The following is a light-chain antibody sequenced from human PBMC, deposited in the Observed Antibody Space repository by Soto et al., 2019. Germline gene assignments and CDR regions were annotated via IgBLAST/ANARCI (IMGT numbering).Light chain of an antibody. Sequence: QSALTQPRSVSGSPGQSVTISCTGTNSDVGVYNYVSWYQQHPGKAPKLMIYDVTKRTSGVPDRFSGYKSGNTASLTISRLQADDEADYYCCSYAGSNTFAFGAGTKVTVL. CDR1: NSDVGVYNY. CDR2: DVT. V-gene: IGLV2-11*01. J-gene: IGLJ1*01. CDR3: CSYAGSNTFA.